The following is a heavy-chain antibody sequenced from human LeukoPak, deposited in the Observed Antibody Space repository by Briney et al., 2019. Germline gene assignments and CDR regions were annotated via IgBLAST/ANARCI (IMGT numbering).Heavy chain of an antibody. D-gene: IGHD6-19*01. CDR1: GFTFSNYW. CDR2: IKQDGSEK. Sequence: GGSLRLSCAASGFTFSNYWMSWVRQAPGKGLEWVANIKQDGSEKYYVDSVKGRFTISRDNAKNSLYLQMNSLRAEDTAVYYCATYSSGWYGGFDYWGQGTLVTVSS. V-gene: IGHV3-7*03. J-gene: IGHJ4*02. CDR3: ATYSSGWYGGFDY.